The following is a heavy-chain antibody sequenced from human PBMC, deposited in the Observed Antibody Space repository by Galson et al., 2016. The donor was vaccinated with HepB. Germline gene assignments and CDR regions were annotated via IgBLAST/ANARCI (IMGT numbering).Heavy chain of an antibody. Sequence: ETLSLTCAVFGGSISGYYWSWIRQPPGKGLEWIGEIKVMGSTNYNPSLRSRVTISVNTSKNQFSLKLSSVTAADTAVYYCARSFSGRVFEYWGQGSLVSVSS. CDR1: GGSISGYY. D-gene: IGHD6-19*01. CDR3: ARSFSGRVFEY. V-gene: IGHV4-34*01. CDR2: IKVMGST. J-gene: IGHJ4*02.